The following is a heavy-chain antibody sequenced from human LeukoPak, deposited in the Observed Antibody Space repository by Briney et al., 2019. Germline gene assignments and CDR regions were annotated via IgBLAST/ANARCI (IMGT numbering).Heavy chain of an antibody. Sequence: GGSLRLSCAASGFTFSSYGMHWVRQAPGKGLEWVAVIWYDGNNKYYADSVKGRFTISRDNSTKTLYLKMKSLRAEETAVYYCAGGGDYSYDLAYWGQGTLVTVSS. CDR1: GFTFSSYG. J-gene: IGHJ4*02. CDR2: IWYDGNNK. D-gene: IGHD5-18*01. V-gene: IGHV3-33*01. CDR3: AGGGDYSYDLAY.